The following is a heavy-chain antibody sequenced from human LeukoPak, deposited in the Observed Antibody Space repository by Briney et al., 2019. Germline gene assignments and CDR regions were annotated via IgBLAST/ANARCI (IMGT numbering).Heavy chain of an antibody. CDR2: ISGSGDST. J-gene: IGHJ4*02. V-gene: IGHV3-23*01. Sequence: GGSLRLSCPASGFTFNNYVMSWVRQSPGKGLEWVSAISGSGDSTYYAHSVKGRFTISRDNSKNSLYLQMNSLRAEDTAVYYCAKDVGYCSTTSCYYFDYWGQGTLVTVSS. D-gene: IGHD2-2*01. CDR3: AKDVGYCSTTSCYYFDY. CDR1: GFTFNNYV.